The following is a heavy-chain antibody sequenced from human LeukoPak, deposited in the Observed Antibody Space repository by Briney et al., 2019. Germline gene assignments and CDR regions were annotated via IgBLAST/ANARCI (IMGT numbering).Heavy chain of an antibody. V-gene: IGHV1-2*02. J-gene: IGHJ3*02. CDR1: GYTFTGYY. CDR2: INPKNGDT. CDR3: ARGRGGSTYDAFDI. D-gene: IGHD2-15*01. Sequence: ASMKVSCKASGYTFTGYYIHWVRQAPGQGLECMGWINPKNGDTNYAQKFQGRVTMTRDTSISTAYMELSRLRSDDTAVYYCARGRGGSTYDAFDIWGQGTMVTVSS.